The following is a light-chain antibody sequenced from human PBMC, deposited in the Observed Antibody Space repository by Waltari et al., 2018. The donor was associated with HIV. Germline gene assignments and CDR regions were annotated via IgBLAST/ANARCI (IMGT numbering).Light chain of an antibody. J-gene: IGLJ3*02. CDR1: SSNIGAGYD. CDR2: GNS. V-gene: IGLV1-40*01. CDR3: QSYDSSLSNWV. Sequence: QSVLTQPPSVSGAPGQRVTISCPGSSSNIGAGYDVHWYQQLPGTAPKLLIYGNSNRPSGVPDRFSGSKSGTSASLAITGLQPDDETDYYCQSYDSSLSNWVFGGGTKVTVL.